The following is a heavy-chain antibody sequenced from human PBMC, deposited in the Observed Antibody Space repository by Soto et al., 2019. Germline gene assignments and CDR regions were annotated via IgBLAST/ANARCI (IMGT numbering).Heavy chain of an antibody. D-gene: IGHD3-10*02. J-gene: IGHJ4*02. CDR3: ARRFTMYGDFDY. CDR2: IYPGDSDT. V-gene: IGHV5-51*01. CDR1: GYSFTSYW. Sequence: GESLKISCKGFGYSFTSYWIAWVRQMPGKGPEWMGVIYPGDSDTRYSPSFEGQVTISVDKSISTAYLQWSSLRASDTAMYYCARRFTMYGDFDYWGQGTLVTVSS.